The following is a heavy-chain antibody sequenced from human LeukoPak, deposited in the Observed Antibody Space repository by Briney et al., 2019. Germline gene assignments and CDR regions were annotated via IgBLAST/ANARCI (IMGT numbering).Heavy chain of an antibody. V-gene: IGHV4-30-2*01. J-gene: IGHJ4*02. D-gene: IGHD1-26*01. CDR2: IYHSGST. CDR3: AREGGGSYLQVFDY. CDR1: GGSISSGGYS. Sequence: KPSETLSLTCAVSGGSISSGGYSWSWIRQPPGKGLEWIGYIYHSGSTYYNPSLKSRVTISVDRSKNQFSLKLSSVTAADTAVYYCAREGGGSYLQVFDYWGQGTLVTVSS.